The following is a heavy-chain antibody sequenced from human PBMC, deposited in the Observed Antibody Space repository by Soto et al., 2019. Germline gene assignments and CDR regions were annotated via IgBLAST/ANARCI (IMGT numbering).Heavy chain of an antibody. CDR3: ARLGAAGSGPNDAFDI. Sequence: GESLKISCKGSVYSFTSYWIGWVRQMPGKGLEWMGIIYPGDSDTRYSPSFQGQVTISADKSISTAYLQWSSLKASDTAMYYCARLGAAGSGPNDAFDIWGQGTMVTVSS. D-gene: IGHD1-26*01. J-gene: IGHJ3*02. CDR2: IYPGDSDT. V-gene: IGHV5-51*01. CDR1: VYSFTSYW.